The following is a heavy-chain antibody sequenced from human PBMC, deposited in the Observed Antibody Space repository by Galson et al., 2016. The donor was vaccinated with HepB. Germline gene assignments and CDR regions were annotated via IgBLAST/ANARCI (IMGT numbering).Heavy chain of an antibody. J-gene: IGHJ4*02. CDR3: AGHTRGQYDSGRYEFNY. CDR1: GGTFSSFA. D-gene: IGHD3-10*01. Sequence: SVKVSCKASGGTFSSFAINWVRQAPGQGLEWMGGIIPVFGTPNYAQKFRGRVTITADESASTAYMELSSLRSQDTAVYYCAGHTRGQYDSGRYEFNYWGQGTLVTVSS. CDR2: IIPVFGTP. V-gene: IGHV1-69*13.